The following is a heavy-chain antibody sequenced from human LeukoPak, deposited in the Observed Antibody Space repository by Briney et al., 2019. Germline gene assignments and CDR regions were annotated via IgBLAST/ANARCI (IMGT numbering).Heavy chain of an antibody. CDR3: ASARHGDYVWDY. V-gene: IGHV5-51*01. D-gene: IGHD4-17*01. Sequence: GESLKISCKGSGYSFTYWIGWVRQMPGKGLEWMGIIYSGDSHTKYSPSFQGRVTISADKSISTAYLQWSSLEASDTATYYCASARHGDYVWDYWGQGTLVTVSS. J-gene: IGHJ4*02. CDR1: GYSFTYW. CDR2: IYSGDSHT.